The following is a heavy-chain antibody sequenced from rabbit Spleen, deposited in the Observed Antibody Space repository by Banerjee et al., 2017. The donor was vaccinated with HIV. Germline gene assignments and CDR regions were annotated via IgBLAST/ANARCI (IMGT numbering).Heavy chain of an antibody. D-gene: IGHD1-1*01. CDR1: GSDISRYS. CDR2: IYGDSSSTT. J-gene: IGHJ4*01. CDR3: ARYITGSGYYGL. V-gene: IGHV1S40*01. Sequence: QSLEESGGDLVKPGASLTLTCTASGSDISRYSMAWVRQAPGKGLEWIATIYGDSSSTTYYANWAKGRFTISKTSSTTVTLQMTSLTDADTATYFCARYITGSGYYGLWGPGTLVTVS.